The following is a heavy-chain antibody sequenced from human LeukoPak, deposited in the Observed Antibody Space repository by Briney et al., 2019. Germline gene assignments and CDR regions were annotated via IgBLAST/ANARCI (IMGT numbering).Heavy chain of an antibody. V-gene: IGHV1-46*01. Sequence: ASVKVSCKASGYTFTSYYMHWVRQAPGQGLEWMGIINPSGGSTSYAQKFQGRVTITADESTSTAYMELSSLRSEDTAVYYCARGPGSSSGYLYYYYMDVWGKGTTVTISS. J-gene: IGHJ6*03. CDR1: GYTFTSYY. CDR2: INPSGGST. D-gene: IGHD3-22*01. CDR3: ARGPGSSSGYLYYYYMDV.